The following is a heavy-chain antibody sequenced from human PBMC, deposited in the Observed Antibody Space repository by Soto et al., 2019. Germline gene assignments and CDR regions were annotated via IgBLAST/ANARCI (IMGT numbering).Heavy chain of an antibody. Sequence: EVQLVESGGGLVQPGGSLRLSCAASGFTFSSYDMHWVRQATGKGLEWVSVIGIAGDTDYPDSVKGRFTISRENAKNSLYLQMNSLRAGDTAVYYCARTVAGTYFDFWGQGTLVTVSS. V-gene: IGHV3-13*04. J-gene: IGHJ4*02. CDR2: IGIAGDT. CDR1: GFTFSSYD. CDR3: ARTVAGTYFDF. D-gene: IGHD6-19*01.